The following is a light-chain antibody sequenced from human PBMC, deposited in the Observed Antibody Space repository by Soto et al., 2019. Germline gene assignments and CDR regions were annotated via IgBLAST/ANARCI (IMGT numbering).Light chain of an antibody. CDR1: QDISNY. Sequence: DIQMTQSPSSLSASVGDRVTITCQASQDISNYLNWYQQKPGKAPMLLISDASHLETGLTSRFSGSRSGTDFTFTINSLQPYDIATYFYHHYDDLPLTFGGGTQVEI. J-gene: IGKJ4*01. CDR3: HHYDDLPLT. V-gene: IGKV1-33*01. CDR2: DAS.